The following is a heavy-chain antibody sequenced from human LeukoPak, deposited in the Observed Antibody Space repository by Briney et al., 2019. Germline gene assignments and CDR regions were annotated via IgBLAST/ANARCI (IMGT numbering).Heavy chain of an antibody. D-gene: IGHD6-13*01. Sequence: PSETLSLTCTVSGGSISSYYWSWIRQPPGKGLEWIGYIYYSGSTNYNPSPKSRVTISVDTSKNQFSLKLSSVTAADTAVYYCARDHSSSWYYFDYWAREPWSPSPQ. CDR3: ARDHSSSWYYFDY. V-gene: IGHV4-59*01. CDR1: GGSISSYY. J-gene: IGHJ4*02. CDR2: IYYSGST.